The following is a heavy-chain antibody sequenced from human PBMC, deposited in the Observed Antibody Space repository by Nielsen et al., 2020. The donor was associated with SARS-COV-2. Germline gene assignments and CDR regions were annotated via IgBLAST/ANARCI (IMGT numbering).Heavy chain of an antibody. CDR2: IYYSGST. CDR3: ARSDILTGYYFDY. V-gene: IGHV4-59*01. D-gene: IGHD3-9*01. J-gene: IGHJ4*02. Sequence: WIRQPPGKGLEWIGYIYYSGSTYYNPSLKSRVTISVDTSKNQFSLKLSSVTAADTAVYYCARSDILTGYYFDYWGQGTLVTVSS.